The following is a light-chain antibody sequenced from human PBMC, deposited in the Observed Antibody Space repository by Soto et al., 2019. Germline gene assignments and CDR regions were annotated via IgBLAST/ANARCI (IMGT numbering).Light chain of an antibody. CDR3: QQRSNWPT. Sequence: EIVLTQSPATLSLSPGERATLSCRASQSVSSYFAWYQQKPGQAPRLLIYDASIRATDIPARFSGSGSATDFTLTISSLEPEDFALYYCQQRSNWPTFGQGTKLEI. CDR1: QSVSSY. V-gene: IGKV3-11*01. J-gene: IGKJ2*01. CDR2: DAS.